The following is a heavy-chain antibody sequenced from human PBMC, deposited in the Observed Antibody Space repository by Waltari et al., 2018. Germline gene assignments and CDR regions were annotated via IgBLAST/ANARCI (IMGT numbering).Heavy chain of an antibody. D-gene: IGHD5-18*01. CDR3: ATARDEDTAMVYFDH. V-gene: IGHV3-66*02. CDR1: GFSVNNNH. CDR2: IYDAGST. J-gene: IGHJ4*02. Sequence: EVQRVESGGGLVHPGGSLSLHCAASGFSVNNNHLSWVRQAPGRGLEWVSLIYDAGSTYYPDSVRGRFTIFRDNSKNTVHLQMNSLRVEDSAIYYSATARDEDTAMVYFDHWGQGTLVSVSS.